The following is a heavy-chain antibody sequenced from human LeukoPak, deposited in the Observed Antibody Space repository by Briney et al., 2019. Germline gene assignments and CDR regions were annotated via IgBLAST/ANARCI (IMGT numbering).Heavy chain of an antibody. CDR1: GFIFADYG. D-gene: IGHD3-9*01. J-gene: IGHJ4*02. CDR3: ARDAASIYDRVTGYYDF. V-gene: IGHV3-20*04. CDR2: INWNGGST. Sequence: GGSLRLSCAGSGFIFADYGLSWVRQAPGKGLEWVSGINWNGGSTGFADSVKGRFTISRDNAKNSLYLQMNSLRAEDTALYYCARDAASIYDRVTGYYDFWGQGTLVTVSS.